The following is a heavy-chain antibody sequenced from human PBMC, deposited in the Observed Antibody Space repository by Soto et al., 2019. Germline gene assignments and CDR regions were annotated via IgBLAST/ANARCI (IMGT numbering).Heavy chain of an antibody. CDR2: IKSKTDGGTT. J-gene: IGHJ4*02. CDR1: GFTFSNAW. D-gene: IGHD3-22*01. CDR3: TTAGPLGIVVVRDFGY. V-gene: IGHV3-15*07. Sequence: EVQLVESGGGLVKPGGSLRLSCAASGFTFSNAWMNWVRQAPGKGLEWVGRIKSKTDGGTTDYAAPVKGRFTISRDDSKNTLYLQMNSLKTEDTAAYYCTTAGPLGIVVVRDFGYWGQGTLVTVSS.